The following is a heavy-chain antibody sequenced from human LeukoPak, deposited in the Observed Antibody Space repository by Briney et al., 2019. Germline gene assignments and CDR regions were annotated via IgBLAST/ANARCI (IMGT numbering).Heavy chain of an antibody. V-gene: IGHV3-48*04. CDR1: GFTFSSYS. Sequence: GGSLRLSCAASGFTFSSYSMNWVRQAPGKGLEWVSYISSSNNTIYYADSVKGRFTISRDNAKNSLYLQMISLRAEDTALYYCARVEGFIDYWGQGTLVTVSS. CDR2: ISSSNNTI. J-gene: IGHJ4*02. CDR3: ARVEGFIDY. D-gene: IGHD3-16*02.